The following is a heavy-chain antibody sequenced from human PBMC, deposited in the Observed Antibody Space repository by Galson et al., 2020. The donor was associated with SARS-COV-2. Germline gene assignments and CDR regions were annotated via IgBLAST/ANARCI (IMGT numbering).Heavy chain of an antibody. V-gene: IGHV4-39*01. CDR2: LYYSGRS. D-gene: IGHD1-26*01. CDR1: GESISSSSYY. Sequence: SETLSPTCIVSGESISSSSYYWAWIRQPPGKGLEWIGSLYYSGRSTYNPSHKSRVTISVDASKNHVSLQLNSVTAADAAVYLCARQGNSGRAFDIWGQGTMVAVSS. J-gene: IGHJ3*02. CDR3: ARQGNSGRAFDI.